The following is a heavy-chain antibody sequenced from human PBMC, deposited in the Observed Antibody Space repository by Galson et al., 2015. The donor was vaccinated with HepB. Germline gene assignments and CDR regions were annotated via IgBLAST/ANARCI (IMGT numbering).Heavy chain of an antibody. D-gene: IGHD3-9*01. Sequence: SLRLSCAASGFTFSSYGMHWVRQAPGKGLEWVAVIWYDGSNKYYADSVKGRFTISRDNSKNTLYLQMNSLRAEDTAVYYCAREDILTGYFFDYWGQGTLVTVSS. J-gene: IGHJ4*02. CDR2: IWYDGSNK. CDR1: GFTFSSYG. CDR3: AREDILTGYFFDY. V-gene: IGHV3-33*01.